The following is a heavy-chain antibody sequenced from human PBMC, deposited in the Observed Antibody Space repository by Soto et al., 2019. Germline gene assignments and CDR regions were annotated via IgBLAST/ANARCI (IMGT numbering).Heavy chain of an antibody. V-gene: IGHV4-34*02. CDR3: ARGRLLLWYFDL. Sequence: QVQLQQWDAGLVKPSETLSLTCAVYGGSFSGYYWSWIRQPPGKGLEWIGEINHSGITNYNPSLKSRVXLXVXXSKNQFSLNLTSVTAADTAVYYCARGRLLLWYFDLWGRGTLVTVSS. CDR1: GGSFSGYY. J-gene: IGHJ2*01. D-gene: IGHD2-21*02. CDR2: INHSGIT.